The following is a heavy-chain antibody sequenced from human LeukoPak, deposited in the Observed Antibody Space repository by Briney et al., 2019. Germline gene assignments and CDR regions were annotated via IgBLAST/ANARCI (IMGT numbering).Heavy chain of an antibody. CDR1: GFTLSSFS. J-gene: IGHJ4*02. D-gene: IGHD2-2*01. CDR3: ARDQYCSSTSCYEYYFDY. V-gene: IGHV3-21*01. CDR2: ISSSSSYK. Sequence: GGSLRLSCAASGFTLSSFSMNWVRQAPGKGLEWVSSISSSSSYKYYADSVKGRFTISRDNSKNTLYLQMNSLRAEDTAVYYCARDQYCSSTSCYEYYFDYWGQGTLVTVSS.